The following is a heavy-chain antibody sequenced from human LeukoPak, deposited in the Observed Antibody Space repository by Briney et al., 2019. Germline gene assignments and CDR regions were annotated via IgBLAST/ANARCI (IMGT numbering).Heavy chain of an antibody. CDR2: INHSGST. CDR3: ARGRPAEIVVVPAATTPTFDY. CDR1: GGSFSGYY. V-gene: IGHV4-34*01. J-gene: IGHJ4*02. Sequence: SETLSLTCAVYGGSFSGYYWSWIRQPPGKGLEWIGEINHSGSTNYNPSLKSRVTISVDTSKNQFSLKLSSVTAADTAVYYCARGRPAEIVVVPAATTPTFDYWGQGTLVTVSP. D-gene: IGHD2-2*01.